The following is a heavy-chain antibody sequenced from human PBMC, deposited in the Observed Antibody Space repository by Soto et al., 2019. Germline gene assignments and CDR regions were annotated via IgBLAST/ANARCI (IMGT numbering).Heavy chain of an antibody. J-gene: IGHJ6*02. CDR1: GFTFSNAW. CDR2: IKSKTDGGTT. Sequence: GGSLRLSCAASGFTFSNAWMSWVRQAPGKGLEWVGRIKSKTDGGTTDYAAPVKGRFTISRDDSKNTLYLQMSSLKTEDTAVYYCTTDPYYDFWSGYPRRGYYYYGMDVWGQGTTVTVSS. D-gene: IGHD3-3*01. V-gene: IGHV3-15*01. CDR3: TTDPYYDFWSGYPRRGYYYYGMDV.